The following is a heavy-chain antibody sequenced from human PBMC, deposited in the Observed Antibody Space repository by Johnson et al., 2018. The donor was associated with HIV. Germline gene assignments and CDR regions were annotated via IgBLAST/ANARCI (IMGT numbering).Heavy chain of an antibody. D-gene: IGHD5-18*01. J-gene: IGHJ3*02. CDR3: AKDPNTAMVTAFDI. Sequence: EVQLVESGGGLVQPGGSLRLSCAASGFTFSSYWMSWVRQAPGKGLEWVANIKQDGSEKYYVDSVKGRFTISRDNAKNSLYLQMNSLRAEDTAVYYCAKDPNTAMVTAFDIWGQGTMVTVSS. CDR1: GFTFSSYW. V-gene: IGHV3-7*03. CDR2: IKQDGSEK.